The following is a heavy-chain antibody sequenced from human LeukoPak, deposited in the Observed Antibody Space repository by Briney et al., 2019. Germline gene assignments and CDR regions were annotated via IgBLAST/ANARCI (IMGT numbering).Heavy chain of an antibody. CDR3: SRDRSTSFDY. CDR2: INNDGSIT. CDR1: EFTFSSYW. D-gene: IGHD1-26*01. V-gene: IGHV3-74*01. J-gene: IGHJ4*02. Sequence: GGSLRLSCAAPEFTFSSYWMHWVRQAPGKGLVWVSRINNDGSITSYADSVKGRFTISRDNAKNTLYLQMNSLRAEDTAVYYCSRDRSTSFDYWGQGTLVTVSS.